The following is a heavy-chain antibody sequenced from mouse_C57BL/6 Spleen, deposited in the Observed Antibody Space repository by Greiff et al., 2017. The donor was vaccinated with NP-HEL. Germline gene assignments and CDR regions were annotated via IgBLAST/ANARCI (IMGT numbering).Heavy chain of an antibody. J-gene: IGHJ3*01. CDR2: IDPSDSYT. CDR1: GYTFTSYW. Sequence: QVQLQQPGAELVMPGASVKLSCKASGYTFTSYWMHWVKQRPGQGLEWIGEIDPSDSYTNYNQKFKGKSTLTVDKSSSTAYMQLSSLTSEDSAVYYCARLGSSYEWFAYWGQGTLVTVSA. CDR3: ARLGSSYEWFAY. D-gene: IGHD1-1*01. V-gene: IGHV1-69*01.